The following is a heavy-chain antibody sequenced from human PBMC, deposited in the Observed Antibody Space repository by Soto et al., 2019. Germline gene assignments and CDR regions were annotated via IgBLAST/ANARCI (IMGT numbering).Heavy chain of an antibody. Sequence: VQLLESGGGLVQPGGSLRLSCAASGFTFSSYDMKWVRQAPGKGLEWVSLIGESGTPTYYADSVKGRFTISRDNSGNTLFLEMYSLRAEDTAVYYCARYIPGVRYYGMDVWGQGTTVTVSS. CDR2: IGESGTPT. J-gene: IGHJ6*02. CDR1: GFTFSSYD. D-gene: IGHD2-2*01. V-gene: IGHV3-23*01. CDR3: ARYIPGVRYYGMDV.